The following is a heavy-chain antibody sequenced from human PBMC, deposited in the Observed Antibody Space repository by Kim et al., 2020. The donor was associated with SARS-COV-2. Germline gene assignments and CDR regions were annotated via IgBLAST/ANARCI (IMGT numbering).Heavy chain of an antibody. V-gene: IGHV1-69*04. CDR3: AREGPDYYDSSGYPGEFDY. D-gene: IGHD3-22*01. J-gene: IGHJ4*02. CDR2: IIPILGIA. CDR1: GGTFSSYA. Sequence: SVKVSCKASGGTFSSYAISWVRQAPGQGLEWMGRIIPILGIANYAQKFQGRVTITADKSTSTAYMELSSLRSEDTAVYYCAREGPDYYDSSGYPGEFDYWGQGTLVTVSS.